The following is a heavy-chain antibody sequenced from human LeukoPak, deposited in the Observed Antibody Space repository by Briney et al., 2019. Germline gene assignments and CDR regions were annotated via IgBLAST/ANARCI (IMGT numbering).Heavy chain of an antibody. D-gene: IGHD2-15*01. J-gene: IGHJ5*02. V-gene: IGHV1-2*06. CDR1: GYTFTGYY. CDR3: ARGYCSGGSCYSVENWFDP. CDR2: INPDSGGT. Sequence: GASVKVSCEAAGYTFTGYYMFWVRQAPGQGLEWMERINPDSGGTNYAQKFQGRVTMTRDTSISTAYMELSRLRSDDTAVYYCARGYCSGGSCYSVENWFDPWGQGTLVTVSS.